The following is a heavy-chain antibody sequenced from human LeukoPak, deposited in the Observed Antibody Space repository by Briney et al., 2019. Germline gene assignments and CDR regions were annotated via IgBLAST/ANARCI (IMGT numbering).Heavy chain of an antibody. J-gene: IGHJ4*02. CDR2: IYYSGST. D-gene: IGHD3-22*01. CDR3: ARAVRLDYYYDSSGYYDY. CDR1: GGSISSYY. Sequence: SETLSLTCTVAGGSISSYYWSWIRQPPGKGLEWIGYIYYSGSTNYNPSLKSRVTISVDTSKNQFSLKLSSVTAADTAVYYCARAVRLDYYYDSSGYYDYWGQGTLVTVSS. V-gene: IGHV4-59*01.